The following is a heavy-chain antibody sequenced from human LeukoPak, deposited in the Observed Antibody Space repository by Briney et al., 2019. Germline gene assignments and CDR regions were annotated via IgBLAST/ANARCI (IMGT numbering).Heavy chain of an antibody. J-gene: IGHJ5*02. CDR3: ARDLSGSLPGWFDP. CDR1: GYTFTSYD. V-gene: IGHV1-8*02. CDR2: MNPNSGNT. D-gene: IGHD1-26*01. Sequence: WASVKVSCKASGYTFTSYDINWVRQATGQGLEWMGWMNPNSGNTGYAQKFQGRVTMTRNTSISTAYMELSSLRSEDTAVYYCARDLSGSLPGWFDPWGQGTLVTVSS.